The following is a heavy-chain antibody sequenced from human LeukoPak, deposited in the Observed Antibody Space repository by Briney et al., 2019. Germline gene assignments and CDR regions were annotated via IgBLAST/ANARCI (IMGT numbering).Heavy chain of an antibody. CDR2: IYYSGTT. J-gene: IGHJ4*02. D-gene: IGHD4-17*01. CDR3: ARGIRPRTVSLGY. Sequence: SETLSLTCTVSGGSISNYYWSWIRQPPGKGLEWIGYIYYSGTTNYNPSLKSRVTISVDTSKNQFSLKLSSVTAADTAVYYCARGIRPRTVSLGYWGQGTLVTVSS. CDR1: GGSISNYY. V-gene: IGHV4-59*08.